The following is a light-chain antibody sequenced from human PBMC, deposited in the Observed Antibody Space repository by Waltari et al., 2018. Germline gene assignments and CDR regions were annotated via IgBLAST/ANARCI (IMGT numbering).Light chain of an antibody. J-gene: IGLJ2*01. CDR2: YNN. Sequence: QSVLTQPPSASGTPGQRVTISCSGGSSTIGRNTVTWYQHVPGTAPKPLIYYNNQRPSGVPDRFSGSMSDTSASLAISGLQSEDEATYYCSVWDDSLNGVIFGGGTNLAVL. CDR3: SVWDDSLNGVI. V-gene: IGLV1-44*01. CDR1: SSTIGRNT.